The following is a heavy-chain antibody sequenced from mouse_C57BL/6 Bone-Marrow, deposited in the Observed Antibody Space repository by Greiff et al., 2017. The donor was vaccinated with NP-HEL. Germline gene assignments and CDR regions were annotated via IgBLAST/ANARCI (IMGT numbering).Heavy chain of an antibody. D-gene: IGHD1-1*01. CDR3: TTPITTVVEGYFDV. Sequence: DVQLVESGAELVRPGASVKLSCTASGFNIKDDYMHWVKQRPEQGLEWIGWIDPENGDTEYASKFQGKATITADTSSNTAYLQLSSLTSEDTAVYYCTTPITTVVEGYFDVWGTGTTVTVSS. J-gene: IGHJ1*03. CDR1: GFNIKDDY. V-gene: IGHV14-4*01. CDR2: IDPENGDT.